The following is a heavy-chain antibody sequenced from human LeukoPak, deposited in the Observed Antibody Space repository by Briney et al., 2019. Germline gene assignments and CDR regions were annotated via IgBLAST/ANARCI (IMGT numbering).Heavy chain of an antibody. CDR2: ISGSGGST. J-gene: IGHJ4*02. CDR1: GFTFSSYA. Sequence: QSGGSLRLSCAASGFTFSSYAMSWVRQAPGKGLERVSAISGSGGSTYYADSVKGRFTISRDNSKNTLYLQMNSLRAEDTAVYYCAKDSKYYYDSSGYSIPGYWGQGTLVTVSS. D-gene: IGHD3-22*01. V-gene: IGHV3-23*01. CDR3: AKDSKYYYDSSGYSIPGY.